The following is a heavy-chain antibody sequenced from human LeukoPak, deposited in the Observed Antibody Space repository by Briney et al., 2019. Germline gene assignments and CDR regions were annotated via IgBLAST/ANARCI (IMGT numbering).Heavy chain of an antibody. J-gene: IGHJ4*02. Sequence: GGSLRLSCAASGFTFDAYTMHWVRQAPGKGLELVSLISWDGGSTYYADSVKGRFTISRDNSKNSLYLQMNSLRTEDTALYYCAKGPDFWSGYYTPFDYWGQGTLVTVSS. CDR2: ISWDGGST. CDR3: AKGPDFWSGYYTPFDY. D-gene: IGHD3-3*01. CDR1: GFTFDAYT. V-gene: IGHV3-43*01.